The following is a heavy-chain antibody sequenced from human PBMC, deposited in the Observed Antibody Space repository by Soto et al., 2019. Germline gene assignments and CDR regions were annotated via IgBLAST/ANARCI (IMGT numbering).Heavy chain of an antibody. CDR1: GFTFSSYA. J-gene: IGHJ6*02. Sequence: GGSLRLSCAASGFTFSSYAMSWVRQAPGKGLEWVSAISGSGGSTYYADSVKGRFTISRDNSKNTLYLQMKSLRAEETAVYYCAKDLLEIVVVNGGDVWGQGTTVTVSS. CDR3: AKDLLEIVVVNGGDV. CDR2: ISGSGGST. V-gene: IGHV3-23*01. D-gene: IGHD3-22*01.